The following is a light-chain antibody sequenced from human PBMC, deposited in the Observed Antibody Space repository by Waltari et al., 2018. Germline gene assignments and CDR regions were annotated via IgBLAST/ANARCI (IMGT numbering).Light chain of an antibody. CDR2: TAS. CDR1: RSISRW. Sequence: DTQMTQSPSPVSASVGHRVTIPCRPSRSISRWLAWYQQKPGNAPKLLIHTASSLQSGVPSRFSGSGSGTEFTLNITRLQPDDFATYYCQHYNSFSALFTFGPGTQVDIK. J-gene: IGKJ3*01. V-gene: IGKV1-5*03. CDR3: QHYNSFSALFT.